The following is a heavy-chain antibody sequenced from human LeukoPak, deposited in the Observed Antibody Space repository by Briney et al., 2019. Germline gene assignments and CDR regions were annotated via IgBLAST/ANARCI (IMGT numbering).Heavy chain of an antibody. CDR1: GFTFSSYG. V-gene: IGHV3-30*03. Sequence: QSGGSLRLSCAASGFTFSSYGMHWVRQAPGKGLEWVAVISYGGSNKYYADSVKGRFTISRDNAKNTLYLQMNSLRAEDTALYYCATVVYFDSSGSLLDYWGQGTLVTVSS. CDR3: ATVVYFDSSGSLLDY. J-gene: IGHJ4*02. D-gene: IGHD3-22*01. CDR2: ISYGGSNK.